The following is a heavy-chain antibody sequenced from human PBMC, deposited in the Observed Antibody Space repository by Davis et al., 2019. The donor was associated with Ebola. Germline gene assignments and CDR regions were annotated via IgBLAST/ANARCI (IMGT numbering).Heavy chain of an antibody. CDR1: GFTFSSYG. D-gene: IGHD3-3*01. CDR3: AKDADYDFWSGYSEGLDY. Sequence: GGSLRLSCAASGFTFSSYGMHWVRQAPGKGLEWVAAISYDGSNKYYADSVKGRFTISRDNSKNTLYLQMNSLRAEDTAVYYCAKDADYDFWSGYSEGLDYWGQGTLVTVSS. J-gene: IGHJ4*02. CDR2: ISYDGSNK. V-gene: IGHV3-30*18.